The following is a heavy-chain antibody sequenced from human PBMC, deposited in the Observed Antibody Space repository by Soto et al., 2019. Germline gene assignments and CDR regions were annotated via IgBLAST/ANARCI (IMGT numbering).Heavy chain of an antibody. J-gene: IGHJ5*02. CDR2: IYWDDDK. V-gene: IGHV2-5*02. CDR3: AHTVVRGVTNWFDP. Sequence: QITLKESGPTLVKPTQTLTLTCTFSGFSLSTSGVGVGWIRQPPGKALEWLALIYWDDDKRYSPSLKSRLTIXKXTXRNQVVLTMTNMDPVDTATYYCAHTVVRGVTNWFDPWGQGTLVTVSS. D-gene: IGHD3-10*01. CDR1: GFSLSTSGVG.